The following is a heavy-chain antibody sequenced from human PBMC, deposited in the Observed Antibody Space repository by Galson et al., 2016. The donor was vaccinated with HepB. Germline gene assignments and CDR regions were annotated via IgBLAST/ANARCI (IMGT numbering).Heavy chain of an antibody. CDR2: ISSDGSNK. D-gene: IGHD2/OR15-2a*01. CDR1: GFTRSYG. Sequence: SLRLSCAVSGFTRSYGMHWVRQAPGKGLEWVTVISSDGSNKYYADSVKGRFTISRDNAKNSLYLQMSSLRAEDTAVYFCARDGSIFDYWGQGTLVTVSS. CDR3: ARDGSIFDY. J-gene: IGHJ4*02. V-gene: IGHV3-30*03.